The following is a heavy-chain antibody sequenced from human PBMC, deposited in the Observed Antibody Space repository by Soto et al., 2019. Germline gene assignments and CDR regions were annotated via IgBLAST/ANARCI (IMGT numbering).Heavy chain of an antibody. CDR3: AGPHDRAGLGT. CDR2: NNGYNGKT. CDR1: EYTFSSYL. Sequence: ASVKVSCKTSEYTFSSYLVHWVRQVHGQGLEWMGWNNGYNGKTEYSQKFQGRVTITRDTSANTAYLELSSLTSEDTAVYYCAGPHDRAGLGTWGQGTLVTVSS. J-gene: IGHJ5*02. D-gene: IGHD3-9*01. V-gene: IGHV1-3*01.